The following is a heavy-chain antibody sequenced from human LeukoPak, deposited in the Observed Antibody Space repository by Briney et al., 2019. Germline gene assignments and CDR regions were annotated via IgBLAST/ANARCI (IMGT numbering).Heavy chain of an antibody. Sequence: SVKVSCKASGGTFSSYAISWVRQAPGQGLEWMGGIIPIFGTANYAQKFQGRVTITADKSTSTAYMELSSLRSEDTAVYYCARDTRPGCSSTSCSSWFDPWGQGTLVTVSS. D-gene: IGHD2-2*01. CDR3: ARDTRPGCSSTSCSSWFDP. CDR2: IIPIFGTA. J-gene: IGHJ5*02. V-gene: IGHV1-69*06. CDR1: GGTFSSYA.